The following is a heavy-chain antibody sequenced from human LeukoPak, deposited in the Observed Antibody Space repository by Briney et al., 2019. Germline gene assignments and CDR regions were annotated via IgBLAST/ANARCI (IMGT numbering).Heavy chain of an antibody. CDR1: GFTFSSYG. CDR3: AKDPASAVAGHFDY. Sequence: GGSLRLSCAASGFTFSSYGMHWVRQAPGKGLEWVAVISYDGSNKYYADSVKGRFTISRDNSKNTLYLQMNSRSAEDTAVYYCAKDPASAVAGHFDYWGQGTLVTVSS. J-gene: IGHJ4*02. V-gene: IGHV3-30*18. D-gene: IGHD6-19*01. CDR2: ISYDGSNK.